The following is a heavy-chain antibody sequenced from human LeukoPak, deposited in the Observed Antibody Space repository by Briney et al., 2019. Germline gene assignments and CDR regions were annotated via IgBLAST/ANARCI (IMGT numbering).Heavy chain of an antibody. D-gene: IGHD5-18*01. CDR1: GFTFSSYS. Sequence: GGSLRLSCAASGFTFSSYSMNWVRQAPGKGLEWVSSISSSSSYIYYADSVKGRFTISRDNAKNSLYLQMNSLRAEDTAVYYCASEKGRGYSYGPYFDYWGQGTLVTVSS. V-gene: IGHV3-21*01. CDR2: ISSSSSYI. J-gene: IGHJ4*02. CDR3: ASEKGRGYSYGPYFDY.